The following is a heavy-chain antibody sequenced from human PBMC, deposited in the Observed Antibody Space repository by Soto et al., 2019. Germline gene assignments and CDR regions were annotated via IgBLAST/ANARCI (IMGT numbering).Heavy chain of an antibody. CDR1: GFTFSSYS. D-gene: IGHD4-17*01. CDR3: ARDLRTTVTTPYYMDV. J-gene: IGHJ6*03. V-gene: IGHV3-21*01. Sequence: GGSLRLSCAASGFTFSSYSMNWVRQAPGKGLEWVSSISSSSSYIYYADSVKGRFTISRDNAKNSLYLQMNSLRAEDTAVYYCARDLRTTVTTPYYMDVWGKGTTVTVSS. CDR2: ISSSSSYI.